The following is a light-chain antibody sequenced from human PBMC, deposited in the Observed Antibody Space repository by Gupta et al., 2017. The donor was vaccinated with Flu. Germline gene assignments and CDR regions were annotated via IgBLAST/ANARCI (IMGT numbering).Light chain of an antibody. J-gene: IGKJ1*01. Sequence: DIQMTQSPSSLSASVGDRVTITCRASQGINVYLAWYQQKPGKVPKLLIYAASTLQLGVPSRFSGSGSGTDFTLTISSLQPEDVATYYCQKYENAPWTFGQGTKVEIK. CDR1: QGINVY. CDR3: QKYENAPWT. V-gene: IGKV1-27*01. CDR2: AAS.